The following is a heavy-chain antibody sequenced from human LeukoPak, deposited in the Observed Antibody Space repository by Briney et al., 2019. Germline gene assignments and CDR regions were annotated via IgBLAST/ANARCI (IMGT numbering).Heavy chain of an antibody. CDR3: ARDRYCSGGSCRLIFDY. Sequence: ASVKVSCRASGYTFTSYAMHWVRQAPGQRLEWMGWINAGNGNTKYSQKFQGRVTITRDTSAGTAYMELSSLRSEDTAVYYCARDRYCSGGSCRLIFDYWGQGTLVTVSS. CDR1: GYTFTSYA. D-gene: IGHD2-15*01. J-gene: IGHJ4*02. V-gene: IGHV1-3*01. CDR2: INAGNGNT.